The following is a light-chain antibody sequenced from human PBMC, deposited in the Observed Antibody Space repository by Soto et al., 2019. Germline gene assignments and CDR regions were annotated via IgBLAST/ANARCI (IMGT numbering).Light chain of an antibody. CDR1: QSISSF. Sequence: IQMTQSPSSLSASVGDRVTITCRASQSISSFLNWYQQKPGEAPKLLIYAASSLQSGVPSRFSGSGSGTDFTLTISSLQPEDFATYYCQQTYSTWTFGQGTKVDI. CDR2: AAS. J-gene: IGKJ1*01. CDR3: QQTYSTWT. V-gene: IGKV1-39*01.